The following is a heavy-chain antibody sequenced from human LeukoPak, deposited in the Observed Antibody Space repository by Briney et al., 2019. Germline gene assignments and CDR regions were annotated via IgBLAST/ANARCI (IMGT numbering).Heavy chain of an antibody. CDR1: GFTFDDYA. CDR3: AKDASSIAAAGTELDY. J-gene: IGHJ4*02. D-gene: IGHD6-13*01. Sequence: HPGGSLRLSCAASGFTFDDYAMRWVRQAPGKGLEWVSGISWNSGSIGYADSVKGRFTISRDNAKNSLYLQMNSLRAEDTALYYCAKDASSIAAAGTELDYWGQGTLVTVSS. V-gene: IGHV3-9*01. CDR2: ISWNSGSI.